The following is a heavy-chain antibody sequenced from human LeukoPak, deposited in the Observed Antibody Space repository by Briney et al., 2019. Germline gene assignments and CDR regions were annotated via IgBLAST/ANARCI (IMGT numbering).Heavy chain of an antibody. D-gene: IGHD1-26*01. J-gene: IGHJ4*02. CDR1: GFTFSSYG. V-gene: IGHV3-30*18. Sequence: PGGSLRLSCAASGFTFSSYGMQWVRQAPGKGLEGVAVISYDGSNKYYADSVKGRFTISRDNSKNTLYLQMNSLRAEDTAVYYCAKDQADSGNYYFDYWGQGTLVTVSS. CDR3: AKDQADSGNYYFDY. CDR2: ISYDGSNK.